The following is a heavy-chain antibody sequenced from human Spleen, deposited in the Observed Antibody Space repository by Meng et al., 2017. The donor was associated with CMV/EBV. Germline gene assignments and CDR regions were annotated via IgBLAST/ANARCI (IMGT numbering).Heavy chain of an antibody. CDR2: ISGGGSTT. Sequence: GESLKISCAASGFTFSSYEMNWVRQAPGKGLEWVSYISGGGSTTYYADSVKGRFTISRDDAKNSLFLQMNGLRPEDTAVYYCASWATFCTLPWDTCSSNSDMDVWGQGATVTVSS. CDR1: GFTFSSYE. D-gene: IGHD2-2*01. CDR3: ASWATFCTLPWDTCSSNSDMDV. J-gene: IGHJ6*02. V-gene: IGHV3-48*03.